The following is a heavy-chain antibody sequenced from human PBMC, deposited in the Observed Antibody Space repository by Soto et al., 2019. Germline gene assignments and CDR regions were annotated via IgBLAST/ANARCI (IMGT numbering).Heavy chain of an antibody. CDR2: ISYDGSNK. V-gene: IGHV3-30-3*01. J-gene: IGHJ5*02. D-gene: IGHD3-9*01. Sequence: VQLVESGGGVVQPGRSLRLSCAASGFTFSSYAMHWVRQAPGKGLEWVAVISYDGSNKYYADSVKGRFTISRDNSKNTLYLQMNSLRAEDTAVYYCARGGGDIFSNWFDPWGQGTLVTVSS. CDR1: GFTFSSYA. CDR3: ARGGGDIFSNWFDP.